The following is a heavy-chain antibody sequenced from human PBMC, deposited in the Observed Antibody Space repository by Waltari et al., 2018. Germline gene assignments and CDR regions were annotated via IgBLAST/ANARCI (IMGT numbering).Heavy chain of an antibody. CDR1: GFTFSSYG. D-gene: IGHD4-17*01. V-gene: IGHV3-33*01. CDR3: AREPQGYGDYWYFDL. Sequence: QVQLVESGGGVVQPGRSLRLSCAASGFTFSSYGMHWVRQAPGKGMEGVAVIWYDGSNKYYADSVKGRFTISRDNSKNTLYLQMNSLRAEDTAVYYCAREPQGYGDYWYFDLWGRGTLVTVSS. J-gene: IGHJ2*01. CDR2: IWYDGSNK.